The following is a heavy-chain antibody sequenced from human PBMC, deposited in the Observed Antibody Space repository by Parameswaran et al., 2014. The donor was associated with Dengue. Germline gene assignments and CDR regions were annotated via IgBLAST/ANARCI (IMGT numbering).Heavy chain of an antibody. J-gene: IGHJ4*02. D-gene: IGHD2-2*01. CDR3: ARDNNADY. V-gene: IGHV3-30*03. Sequence: MPGVRQAPGKGLEWVAVISYDGSNKYYADSVKGRFTISRDNSKNTLYLQMNSLRAEDTAVYYCARDNNADYWGQGTLVTVSS. CDR2: ISYDGSNK.